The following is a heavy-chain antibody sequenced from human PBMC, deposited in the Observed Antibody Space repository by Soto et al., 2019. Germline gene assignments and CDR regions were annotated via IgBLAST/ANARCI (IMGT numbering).Heavy chain of an antibody. CDR2: IDPSDSYT. V-gene: IGHV5-10-1*01. D-gene: IGHD4-4*01. J-gene: IGHJ6*02. CDR1: GYIFTSYW. Sequence: PVESLKISCKGSGYIFTSYWISCFREMPVKVLEWMGRIDPSDSYTNYSPSFQGHVTISADKSISTAYLQWSSLKASDTAMYYCARLTKTETTAAYYYGMDVWGQGTTVTVSS. CDR3: ARLTKTETTAAYYYGMDV.